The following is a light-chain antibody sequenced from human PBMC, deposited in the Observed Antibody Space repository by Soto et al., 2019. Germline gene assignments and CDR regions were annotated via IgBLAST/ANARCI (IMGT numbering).Light chain of an antibody. J-gene: IGKJ1*01. Sequence: ETVLTQSPGTLSLSPGERATLPCRASQSVSSSYLAWYQQKPGQAPRLLIYGASSRATGIPDRFSGSGSGTDFTLTISRLEPEDFAVYYCQQYGSSPWTFGQGTKVDIK. CDR2: GAS. V-gene: IGKV3-20*01. CDR3: QQYGSSPWT. CDR1: QSVSSSY.